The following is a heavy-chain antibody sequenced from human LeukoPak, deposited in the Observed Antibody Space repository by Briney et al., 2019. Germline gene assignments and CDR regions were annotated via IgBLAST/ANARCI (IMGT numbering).Heavy chain of an antibody. CDR3: ARGTGEAYYFDY. V-gene: IGHV1-69*04. CDR1: GGTFSSYA. J-gene: IGHJ4*02. D-gene: IGHD7-27*01. CDR2: IIPIFGIA. Sequence: ASVKVSRKASGGTFSSYAISWVRQAPGQGLEWMGRIIPIFGIANYAQKFQGRVTITADKSTSTAYVELSSLRSEDTAVYYCARGTGEAYYFDYWGQGTLVTVSS.